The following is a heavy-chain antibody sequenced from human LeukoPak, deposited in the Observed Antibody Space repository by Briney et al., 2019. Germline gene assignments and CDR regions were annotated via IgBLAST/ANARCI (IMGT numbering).Heavy chain of an antibody. J-gene: IGHJ4*02. CDR3: ARGSGWYRY. CDR1: GGSISSSSYY. Sequence: SETLSLTCTVSGGSISSSSYYWSWIRQPPGKGLEWIGEINHSGSTNYNPSLKSRVTISVDTSKNQFSLKLSSVTAADTAVYYCARGSGWYRYWGQGTLVTVSS. CDR2: INHSGST. V-gene: IGHV4-39*07. D-gene: IGHD6-19*01.